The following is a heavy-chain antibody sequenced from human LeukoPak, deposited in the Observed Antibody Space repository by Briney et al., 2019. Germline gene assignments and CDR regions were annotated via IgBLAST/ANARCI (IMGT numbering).Heavy chain of an antibody. CDR3: ARGGTTGTTRVYNWFDP. Sequence: SGGSLRLSCAASGFTFSSYAMSWVRQPPGKGLEWIGEINHSGSTNYNPSLKSRVTISVDTSKNQFSLKLSSVTAADTAVYYCARGGTTGTTRVYNWFDPWGQGTLVTVSS. CDR2: INHSGST. CDR1: GFTFSSYA. V-gene: IGHV4-34*01. D-gene: IGHD1-1*01. J-gene: IGHJ5*02.